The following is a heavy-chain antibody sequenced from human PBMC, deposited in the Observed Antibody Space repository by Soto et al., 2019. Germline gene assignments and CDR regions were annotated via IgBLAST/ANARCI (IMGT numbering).Heavy chain of an antibody. Sequence: QVQLVESGGGVVQPGRSLRLSCAASGFTFSSYGMHWVRQAPGKGLEWVAVISYDGSNKYYADSVKGRFTISRDNSKNTLYMQMNSLRAEDTAVYYCAKDPHNGLRWFGELTPDDAFDIWGQGTMVTVSS. CDR2: ISYDGSNK. V-gene: IGHV3-30*18. J-gene: IGHJ3*02. D-gene: IGHD3-10*01. CDR1: GFTFSSYG. CDR3: AKDPHNGLRWFGELTPDDAFDI.